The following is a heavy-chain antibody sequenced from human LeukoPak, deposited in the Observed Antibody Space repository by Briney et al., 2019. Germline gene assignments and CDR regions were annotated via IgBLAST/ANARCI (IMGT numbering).Heavy chain of an antibody. CDR2: ISYDGSNK. D-gene: IGHD6-13*01. V-gene: IGHV3-30-3*01. J-gene: IGHJ4*02. CDR3: ARVGTQLTAAGSRSFDY. Sequence: GGSLRLSCAASGFTFSSYAMHWVRQAPGKGLEWVAVISYDGSNKYYADSVKGRFTISRDNAKNTLYLQMNSLRAEDTAVYYCARVGTQLTAAGSRSFDYWGQGTLVTVSS. CDR1: GFTFSSYA.